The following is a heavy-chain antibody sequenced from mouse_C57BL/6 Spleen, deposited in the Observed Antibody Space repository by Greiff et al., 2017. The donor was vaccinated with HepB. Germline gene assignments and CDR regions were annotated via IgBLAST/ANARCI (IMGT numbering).Heavy chain of an antibody. J-gene: IGHJ3*01. CDR3: ARGVTVPSWFAY. Sequence: VQLQQPGAELVKPGASVKMSCKASGYTFTSYWITWVKQRPGQGLEWIGDIYPGSGSTNYNEKFKSKATLTVDTSSSTAYMQLSSLTSEDSAVYYCARGVTVPSWFAYWGQGTLVTVSA. D-gene: IGHD1-1*01. CDR2: IYPGSGST. V-gene: IGHV1-55*01. CDR1: GYTFTSYW.